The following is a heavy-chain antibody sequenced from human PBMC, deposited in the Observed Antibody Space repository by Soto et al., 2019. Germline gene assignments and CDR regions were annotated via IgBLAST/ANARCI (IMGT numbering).Heavy chain of an antibody. V-gene: IGHV3-64D*06. Sequence: GGSLRLSCSASGFTFNSYAMHWVCQAPGKGLEFVSAISSYGADTYYADSVKGRFAISRDNSKNTLYLQMSSLRAEDTALYYCVKEGYMRSDWYGQFDYWGQGALVTVSS. CDR3: VKEGYMRSDWYGQFDY. CDR1: GFTFNSYA. D-gene: IGHD6-19*01. CDR2: ISSYGADT. J-gene: IGHJ4*02.